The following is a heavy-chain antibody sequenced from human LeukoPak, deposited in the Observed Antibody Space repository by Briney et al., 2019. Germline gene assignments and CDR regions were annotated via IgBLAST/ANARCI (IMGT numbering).Heavy chain of an antibody. D-gene: IGHD1-26*01. J-gene: IGHJ4*02. Sequence: AGSLTLSCAASGFTFSSYSMNWVRQAPGKGLEWVSSISSSNSYVYYAASVQGRFTISRDNAKNSLYLEMNSLRADDAAVYYCERVYSGNSGTDYWGQGTLVTVSS. CDR3: ERVYSGNSGTDY. V-gene: IGHV3-21*01. CDR2: ISSSNSYV. CDR1: GFTFSSYS.